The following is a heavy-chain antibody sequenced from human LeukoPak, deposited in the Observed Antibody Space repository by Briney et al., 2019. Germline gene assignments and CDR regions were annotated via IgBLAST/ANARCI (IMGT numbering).Heavy chain of an antibody. CDR3: AKGYYGSGSYGWFDY. J-gene: IGHJ4*02. D-gene: IGHD3-10*01. CDR2: ISGSGGST. Sequence: GGSLRLSCAASGFTFSSYAMSWVRQAPGKWLEWVSAISGSGGSTYYADSVKGRFTISRDNSKNTLFLHMNSLRAEDTAVYSCAKGYYGSGSYGWFDYWGQGTLVTVSS. V-gene: IGHV3-23*01. CDR1: GFTFSSYA.